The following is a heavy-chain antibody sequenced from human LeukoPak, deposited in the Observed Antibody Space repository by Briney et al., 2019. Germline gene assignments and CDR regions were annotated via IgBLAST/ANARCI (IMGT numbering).Heavy chain of an antibody. CDR3: ATVRGGNTRDFDY. CDR2: ISSSSGYI. D-gene: IGHD3-10*01. Sequence: GGSLRLPCAASGFTFSSYNMNWVRQAPGKGLEWVSSISSSSGYIYYADSVKGRFTISRDNAKNSLYLQMNSLRAEDTAVYHCATVRGGNTRDFDYWGQGTLVTVSS. V-gene: IGHV3-21*01. J-gene: IGHJ4*02. CDR1: GFTFSSYN.